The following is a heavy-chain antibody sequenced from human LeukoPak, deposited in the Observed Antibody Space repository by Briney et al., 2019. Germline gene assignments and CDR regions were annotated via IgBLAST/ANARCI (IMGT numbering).Heavy chain of an antibody. CDR1: GYTFTSYG. J-gene: IGHJ4*02. CDR2: ISAYNGNT. V-gene: IGHV1-18*01. CDR3: ARVLGGYSYGTAFDY. Sequence: ASVKVSCKASGYTFTSYGISWVRQAPGQGLEWMGWISAYNGNTNYAQKLQGRVTMTTDTSTSTAYMELRSLRSGDTAVYYCARVLGGYSYGTAFDYWGQGTLVTVSS. D-gene: IGHD5-18*01.